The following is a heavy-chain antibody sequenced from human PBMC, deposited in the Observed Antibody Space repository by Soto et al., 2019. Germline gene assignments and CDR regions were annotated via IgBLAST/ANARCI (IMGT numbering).Heavy chain of an antibody. CDR2: IGTAGDT. V-gene: IGHV3-13*01. J-gene: IGHJ4*02. CDR1: GFTFSSYD. Sequence: GGSLRLSCAASGFTFSSYDMHWVRQATGKGLEWVSVIGTAGDTYYPGSVKGRFTISRENAKNSLYLQMNSLRVGDTAVYYCARDYRGGLDYWGQGTLVTVSS. D-gene: IGHD4-4*01. CDR3: ARDYRGGLDY.